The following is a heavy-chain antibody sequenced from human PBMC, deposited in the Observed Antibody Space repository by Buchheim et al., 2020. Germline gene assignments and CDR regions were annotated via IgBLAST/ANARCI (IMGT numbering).Heavy chain of an antibody. CDR1: GFTFSTYG. D-gene: IGHD2-15*01. V-gene: IGHV3-30*03. Sequence: QVQLVESGGGVVRPGRSLRLSCAASGFTFSTYGMHWVRQAPGKGLEWVAVISYDGSQKYYADSVKGRFTISRDTSKNTLYLQMNSMRPGDTAVYYCARATHCSGGSCYSYYYYYGLDVWGQGTT. CDR2: ISYDGSQK. J-gene: IGHJ6*02. CDR3: ARATHCSGGSCYSYYYYYGLDV.